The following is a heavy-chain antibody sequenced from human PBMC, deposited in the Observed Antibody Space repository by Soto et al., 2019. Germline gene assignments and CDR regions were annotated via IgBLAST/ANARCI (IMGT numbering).Heavy chain of an antibody. D-gene: IGHD6-19*01. Sequence: GGSMKLSSAASGVTFNSYAMSGVRQAPGKGLEWVSAISGSGGSTYYADSVKGRFTISRDNSKNTLYLQMNSLRAEDTAVYYCAKGGSSGWPILTPFDYWGQGTLVTVSS. CDR3: AKGGSSGWPILTPFDY. J-gene: IGHJ4*02. V-gene: IGHV3-23*01. CDR1: GVTFNSYA. CDR2: ISGSGGST.